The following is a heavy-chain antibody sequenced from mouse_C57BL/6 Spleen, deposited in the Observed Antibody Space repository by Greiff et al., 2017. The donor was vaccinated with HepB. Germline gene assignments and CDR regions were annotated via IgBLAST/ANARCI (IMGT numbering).Heavy chain of an antibody. V-gene: IGHV1-69*01. D-gene: IGHD1-1*01. CDR1: GYTFTSYW. J-gene: IGHJ1*03. CDR2: IDPSDSYT. Sequence: QVHVKQPGAELVMPGASVKLSCKASGYTFTSYWMHWVKQRPGQGLEWIGEIDPSDSYTNYNQKFKGKSTLTVDKSSSTAYMQLSSLTSEDSAVYYCARRTITTVVEWYFDVWGTGTTVTVSS. CDR3: ARRTITTVVEWYFDV.